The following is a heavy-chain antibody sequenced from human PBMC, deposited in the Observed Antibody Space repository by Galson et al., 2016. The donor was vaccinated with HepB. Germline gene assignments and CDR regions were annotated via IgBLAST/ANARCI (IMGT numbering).Heavy chain of an antibody. V-gene: IGHV3-30-3*01. CDR1: GFTFSGYS. Sequence: SLRLSCATSGFTFSGYSMQWVRHVPGRGLEWLSLLSKDGNAKYYADSVQGRFTISRDNSKDTLYLYMSGLRPEETAVYYCARGDYSSGEPGYWGQGTLVTVSS. CDR3: ARGDYSSGEPGY. CDR2: LSKDGNAK. D-gene: IGHD6-19*01. J-gene: IGHJ4*02.